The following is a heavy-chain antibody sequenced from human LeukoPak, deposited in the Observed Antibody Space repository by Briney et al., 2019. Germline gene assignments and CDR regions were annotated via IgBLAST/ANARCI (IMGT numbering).Heavy chain of an antibody. CDR2: IYSGGST. J-gene: IGHJ4*02. D-gene: IGHD3-10*01. CDR3: ARGYGSGSLFLDY. CDR1: GFTVSSNH. V-gene: IGHV3-53*01. Sequence: GGSLRLSCAASGFTVSSNHMSWVRQAPGKGLEWVSVIYSGGSTYYADSVKGRFTISRDNSKNALYLQMNSLRAEDTAVYYCARGYGSGSLFLDYWGQGTLVTVSS.